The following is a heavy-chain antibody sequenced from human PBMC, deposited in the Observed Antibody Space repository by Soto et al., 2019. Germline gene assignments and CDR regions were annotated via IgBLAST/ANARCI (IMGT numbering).Heavy chain of an antibody. Sequence: ASVKGSCKASGYTFTTYGIHWVRQAPGQRLEWMGWINAGNGNTAYSQRFQGRVTITRDTSASTAYMELSSLRSEDTAVFYCAVGPASGEFDYWGQGTLVTVSS. D-gene: IGHD3-3*01. CDR2: INAGNGNT. CDR1: GYTFTTYG. V-gene: IGHV1-3*01. J-gene: IGHJ4*02. CDR3: AVGPASGEFDY.